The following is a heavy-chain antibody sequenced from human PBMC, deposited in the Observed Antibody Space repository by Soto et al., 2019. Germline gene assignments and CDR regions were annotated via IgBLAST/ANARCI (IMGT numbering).Heavy chain of an antibody. CDR1: GFTFSIYW. CDR3: AREGYYGSGSYSPWYYYYYGMDV. Sequence: GGSLRLSCAASGFTFSIYWMSWVRQAPGKGLEWVANIKQDGSEKYYVDSVKGRFTISRDNAKNSLYLQMNSLRAEDTAVYYCAREGYYGSGSYSPWYYYYYGMDVWGQGTTVTVSS. CDR2: IKQDGSEK. D-gene: IGHD3-10*01. J-gene: IGHJ6*02. V-gene: IGHV3-7*04.